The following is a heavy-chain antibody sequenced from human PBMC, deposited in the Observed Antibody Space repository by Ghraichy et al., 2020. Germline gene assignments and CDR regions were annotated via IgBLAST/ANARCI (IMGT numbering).Heavy chain of an antibody. CDR3: ARGVGSDVGVDY. V-gene: IGHV1-8*01. CDR1: GYTFTSYD. Sequence: VKVSCKASGYTFTSYDINWVRQATGQGLEWMGWMNPNSGNTGYAQKFQGRVTMTRNTSISTAYMELSSLRSEDTAVYYCARGVGSDVGVDYWGQGTLVTVSS. CDR2: MNPNSGNT. D-gene: IGHD3-10*01. J-gene: IGHJ4*02.